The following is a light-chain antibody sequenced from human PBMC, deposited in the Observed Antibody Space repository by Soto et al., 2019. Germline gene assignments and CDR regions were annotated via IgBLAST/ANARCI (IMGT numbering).Light chain of an antibody. V-gene: IGLV1-51*01. CDR3: ATWDTSVNAGV. CDR1: SSNIGNNF. CDR2: DNH. J-gene: IGLJ2*01. Sequence: QSVLSQPPSVSAAPGQKVTISCSGSSSNIGNNFVSWYQQLPGAAPKLLIYDNHNRPSGIPDRFSGSRSGTSATLGITGLQTGDEADYYCATWDTSVNAGVFGGGTKVTVL.